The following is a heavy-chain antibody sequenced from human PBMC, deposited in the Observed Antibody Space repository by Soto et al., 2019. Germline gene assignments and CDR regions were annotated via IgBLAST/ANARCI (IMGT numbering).Heavy chain of an antibody. D-gene: IGHD6-19*01. Sequence: QVQLVESGGGVVQPGRSLRLSCAASGFTFSSYGMRRVRQAPGKGLEWVAVIWYDGSNKYYADSVKGRFTISRDNSKNTLYLQMNSLRAEDTAVYYCARTGSSGWYRFDYWGQGTLVTVSS. CDR2: IWYDGSNK. J-gene: IGHJ4*02. CDR1: GFTFSSYG. CDR3: ARTGSSGWYRFDY. V-gene: IGHV3-33*01.